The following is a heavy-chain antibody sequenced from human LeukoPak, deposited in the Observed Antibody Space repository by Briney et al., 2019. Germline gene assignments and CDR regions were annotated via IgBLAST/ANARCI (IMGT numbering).Heavy chain of an antibody. Sequence: GGSLRLSCAVSGFSVSGCWMTWVRRAPGKGLEWVANIKQEGSEKNYVDSVKGRFTISRDNAENSLFLQMNSLRVEDTAVYYCAREWQGGIAAAGTRIEGDYWGQGTLVAVSS. D-gene: IGHD6-13*01. J-gene: IGHJ4*02. CDR3: AREWQGGIAAAGTRIEGDY. CDR2: IKQEGSEK. V-gene: IGHV3-7*01. CDR1: GFSVSGCW.